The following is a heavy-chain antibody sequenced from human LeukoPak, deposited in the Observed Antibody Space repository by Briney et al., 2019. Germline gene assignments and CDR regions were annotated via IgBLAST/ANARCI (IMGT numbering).Heavy chain of an antibody. J-gene: IGHJ1*01. D-gene: IGHD3-22*01. CDR3: AREGSRHYYDSSGYSRYFQH. V-gene: IGHV4-59*01. Sequence: PSETLSLTCTVSGGSISGYYWSWIRQPPGKGLEWIGYIYYSGSTNYNPSLKSRVTMSVDTSKNQFSLKLSSVTAADTAVYYCAREGSRHYYDSSGYSRYFQHWGQGTLVTVSS. CDR1: GGSISGYY. CDR2: IYYSGST.